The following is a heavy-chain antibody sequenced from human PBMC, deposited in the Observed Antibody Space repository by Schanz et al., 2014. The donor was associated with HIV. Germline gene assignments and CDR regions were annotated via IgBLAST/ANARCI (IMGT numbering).Heavy chain of an antibody. V-gene: IGHV3-33*06. D-gene: IGHD3-10*01. J-gene: IGHJ3*02. CDR1: GFTFSSFG. CDR3: AKENPINYYSHGGPIDI. Sequence: QVQLVESGGGVVQPGRSLRLSCAASGFTFSSFGMHWVRQAPGKGLEWVAVIWYDGGYKSHADSVTGRFTISRDNSKNTLYLQMNSLRAEDTAIYYCAKENPINYYSHGGPIDIWGQGTMLTVSS. CDR2: IWYDGGYK.